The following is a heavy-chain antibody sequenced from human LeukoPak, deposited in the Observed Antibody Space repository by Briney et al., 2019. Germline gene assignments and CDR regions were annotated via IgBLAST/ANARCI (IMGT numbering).Heavy chain of an antibody. Sequence: GGSLRLSCVASGFTLSSYGMKWVRQAPGKGLEWVSYFSSSGDTIYYADSVKGRFTISRDSAKNSLYLQMNSLRAEDTAVYYCARDGYSSSSFDFWGQGTLVTVSS. CDR3: ARDGYSSSSFDF. D-gene: IGHD6-6*01. J-gene: IGHJ4*02. CDR1: GFTLSSYG. V-gene: IGHV3-48*03. CDR2: FSSSGDTI.